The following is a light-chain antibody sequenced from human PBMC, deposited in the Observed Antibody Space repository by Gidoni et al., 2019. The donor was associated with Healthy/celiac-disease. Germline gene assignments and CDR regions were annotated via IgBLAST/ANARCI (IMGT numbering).Light chain of an antibody. J-gene: IGKJ4*01. CDR2: DAS. CDR1: QSVSSY. Sequence: EIVLRQSPATLSLSPGGRATLSCRASQSVSSYLAWYQQKPGQAPRLLLYDASNRATGIPARFSGSGSGTDFTLTISSLEPEDFAVYYCQQRSNWPTFGGGTKVEIK. V-gene: IGKV3-11*01. CDR3: QQRSNWPT.